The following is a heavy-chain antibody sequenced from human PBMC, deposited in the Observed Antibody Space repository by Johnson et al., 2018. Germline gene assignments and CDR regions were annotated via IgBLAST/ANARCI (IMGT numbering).Heavy chain of an antibody. CDR1: GFSFSGYG. Sequence: QVQLVESGGGVVQPGRSLRLSCVASGFSFSGYGMHWVRQAPGKGLEWVAFISYDGRNKNYADSVEGRFTLSRDNSKNTRYLQVNSLRAEDTAVYYCSKDRGLRWKVATAFDVWGQGTVVTVSS. CDR2: ISYDGRNK. J-gene: IGHJ3*01. V-gene: IGHV3-30*18. CDR3: SKDRGLRWKVATAFDV. D-gene: IGHD4-23*01.